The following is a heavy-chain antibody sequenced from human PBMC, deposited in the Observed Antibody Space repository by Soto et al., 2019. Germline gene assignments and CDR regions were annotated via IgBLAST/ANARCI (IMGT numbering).Heavy chain of an antibody. CDR1: VYTFTSYG. J-gene: IGHJ4*02. CDR2: ISAYNGNT. D-gene: IGHD3-22*01. CDR3: ARGASDDSSGYADVDFDY. Sequence: XSVKVSCKASVYTFTSYGISWVRQAPGQGLEWMGWISAYNGNTNYAQKLQGRVTMTTDTSASTAYMELRSLRSDDTAVYYCARGASDDSSGYADVDFDYWGQGTLVTVSS. V-gene: IGHV1-18*01.